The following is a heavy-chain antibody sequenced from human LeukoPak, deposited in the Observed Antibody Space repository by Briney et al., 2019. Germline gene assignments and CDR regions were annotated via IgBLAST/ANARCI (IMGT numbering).Heavy chain of an antibody. CDR3: ARGEYYYDGGY. Sequence: GGSLRLSCAASGLTFSNYWMSWVRQAPGKRLEWVANIKEDGSEKYYVDSVKGRFTISRDNAKSSLFLQMNSLRAEETAVYYCARGEYYYDGGYWGQGTLVTVSS. J-gene: IGHJ4*02. V-gene: IGHV3-7*04. CDR2: IKEDGSEK. D-gene: IGHD3-22*01. CDR1: GLTFSNYW.